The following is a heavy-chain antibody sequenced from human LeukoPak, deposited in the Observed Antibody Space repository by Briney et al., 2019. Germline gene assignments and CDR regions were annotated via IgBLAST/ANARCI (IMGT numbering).Heavy chain of an antibody. D-gene: IGHD3-22*01. CDR2: ISTSGSYL. V-gene: IGHV3-21*01. J-gene: IGHJ4*02. CDR1: GFTFSSYT. CDR3: ARDGGAYDSSGYYVYFDY. Sequence: PGGSLRLPCAASGFTFSSYTINWVRQAPGKGLEWVSSISTSGSYLYYADSVKGRFTISRDNAKSSLYLQMNSLRAEDTAVYYCARDGGAYDSSGYYVYFDYWGQGTLVTVSS.